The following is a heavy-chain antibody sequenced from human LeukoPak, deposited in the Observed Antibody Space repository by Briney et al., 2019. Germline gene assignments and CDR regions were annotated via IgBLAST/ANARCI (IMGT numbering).Heavy chain of an antibody. CDR3: AREQVPYNWNYVLGDY. D-gene: IGHD1-7*01. CDR1: GYTFTSYG. V-gene: IGHV1-18*01. Sequence: GASVKVSCKASGYTFTSYGISWVRQAPGQGLEWMGWISAYNGKTNYAQKLQGRVTMTTDTSTSTAYMELRSLRSDDTAVYYCAREQVPYNWNYVLGDYWGQGTLVTVSS. CDR2: ISAYNGKT. J-gene: IGHJ4*02.